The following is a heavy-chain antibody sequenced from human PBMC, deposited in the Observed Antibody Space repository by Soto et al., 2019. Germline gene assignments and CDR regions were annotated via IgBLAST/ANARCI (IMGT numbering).Heavy chain of an antibody. CDR2: ISGSGGST. CDR1: GFTFSSYA. J-gene: IGHJ4*02. D-gene: IGHD6-13*01. Sequence: GGSLRLSCAASGFTFSSYAMSWVRQAPGKGLEWVSAISGSGGSTYYADSVKGRFTISRDNSKNTLYLQMNSLRVEDTAVYYCARDPTITAAGRFDYWGQGTLVTVSS. V-gene: IGHV3-23*01. CDR3: ARDPTITAAGRFDY.